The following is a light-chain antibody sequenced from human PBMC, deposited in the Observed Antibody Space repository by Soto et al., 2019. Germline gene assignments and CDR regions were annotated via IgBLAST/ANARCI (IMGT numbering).Light chain of an antibody. J-gene: IGLJ1*01. CDR3: SSYTSSSSLVYV. Sequence: QSVLTQPRSVSGSPGQSVTISCTGISSDLSGYNYVSWYQHHPGKAPKLMIYEVSNRPSGVSNRFSGSKSGNTASLTISGLQAEDEADYYCSSYTSSSSLVYVFGTGTKVTVL. CDR1: SSDLSGYNY. CDR2: EVS. V-gene: IGLV2-14*01.